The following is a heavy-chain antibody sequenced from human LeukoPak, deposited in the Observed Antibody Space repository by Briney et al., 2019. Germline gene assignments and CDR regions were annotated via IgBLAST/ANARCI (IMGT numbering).Heavy chain of an antibody. V-gene: IGHV4-38-2*02. CDR1: GYPISSGYY. J-gene: IGHJ4*02. D-gene: IGHD2-21*01. Sequence: SEXXSLTCSVSGYPISSGYYWGWIRQPPGKGLEWIGSIYHSGSTYHNPSLKSRVTISVDTSKNQLSLKLSSVTAADSAVYYCTRGGDSYLGSSDYWGQGTLVTVSS. CDR2: IYHSGST. CDR3: TRGGDSYLGSSDY.